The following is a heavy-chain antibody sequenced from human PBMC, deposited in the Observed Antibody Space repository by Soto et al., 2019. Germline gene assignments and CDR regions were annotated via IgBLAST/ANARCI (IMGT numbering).Heavy chain of an antibody. CDR3: AAARLYYYDSSGYPVFDY. CDR1: GFTFTSSA. CDR2: IVVGSGNT. V-gene: IGHV1-58*01. J-gene: IGHJ4*02. D-gene: IGHD3-22*01. Sequence: SVKVSCKASGFTFTSSAVQWVRQARGQRLEWIGWIVVGSGNTNYAQKFQERVTITRDMSTSTAYMELSSLRSEDTAVYYCAAARLYYYDSSGYPVFDYWGQGTLVTSPQ.